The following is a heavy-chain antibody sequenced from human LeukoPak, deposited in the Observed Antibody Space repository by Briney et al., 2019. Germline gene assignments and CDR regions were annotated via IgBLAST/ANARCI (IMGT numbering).Heavy chain of an antibody. CDR3: ARGSRNIVVVPAVSGGWFDP. CDR2: IYHSGST. J-gene: IGHJ5*02. V-gene: IGHV4-30-2*01. D-gene: IGHD2-2*01. Sequence: SETLSLTCAVSGGSISSGGYSWSWIRQPPGKGLEWFGYIYHSGSTYYNPSLKSRVTISVDRFKNQFSLKLSSVTAADTAVYYCARGSRNIVVVPAVSGGWFDPWGQGTLVTVSS. CDR1: GGSISSGGYS.